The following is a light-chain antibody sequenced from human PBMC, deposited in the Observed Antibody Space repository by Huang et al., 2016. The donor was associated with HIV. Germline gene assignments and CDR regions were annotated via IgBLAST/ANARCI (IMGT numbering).Light chain of an antibody. CDR1: QSIGSW. V-gene: IGKV1-5*03. Sequence: DILMTQSPSTLSASVGDRVTITCRASQSIGSWLAWYQQKPGKAPKRLIYKASSLESGVPSRFGGSGSGTEFTLTISSLQPDDFATYYCQQYNTYHTFGQGTKLEIK. CDR2: KAS. J-gene: IGKJ2*01. CDR3: QQYNTYHT.